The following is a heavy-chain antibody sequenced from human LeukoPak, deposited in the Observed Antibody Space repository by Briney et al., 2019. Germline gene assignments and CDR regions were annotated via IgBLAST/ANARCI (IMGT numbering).Heavy chain of an antibody. Sequence: GGSLRLSCAASGFTCSSYSMNWVRQAPGKGLEWVSSISSSSSYIYYADSVKGRFTISRDNAKNSLYLQMNSLSAEDTAVYYCARDRDHYPYYWGQGTLVTVSS. CDR2: ISSSSSYI. J-gene: IGHJ4*02. D-gene: IGHD3-10*01. CDR1: GFTCSSYS. CDR3: ARDRDHYPYY. V-gene: IGHV3-21*01.